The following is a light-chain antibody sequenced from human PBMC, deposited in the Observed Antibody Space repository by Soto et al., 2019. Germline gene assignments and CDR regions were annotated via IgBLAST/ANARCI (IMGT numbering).Light chain of an antibody. Sequence: EILLTHSSATLSLSPVEVATVSGSPSQTLSNSFIAWYQKKPGQAPRLLIYGAHSRATGIPDRFSGSGSGTDFTLTIRSLQPEDFAYYYCQKSYSTPQINCGKGQRREIK. J-gene: IGKJ5*01. V-gene: IGKV3-20*02. CDR1: QTLSNSF. CDR2: GAH. CDR3: QKSYSTPQIN.